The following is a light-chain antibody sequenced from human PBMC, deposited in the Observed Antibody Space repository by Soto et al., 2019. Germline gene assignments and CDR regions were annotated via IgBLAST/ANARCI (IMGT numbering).Light chain of an antibody. CDR3: QQSSSSPWT. CDR1: QSVSSSQ. CDR2: GTS. J-gene: IGKJ1*01. V-gene: IGKV3-20*01. Sequence: EIVLTQSPGTLSLSPGERATLSCRASQSVSSSQLNWYRQTPGQAPRLLIYGTSTRATGIPDRFSGRGSGTDFTLTISRLEPEDFAVYYCQQSSSSPWTFGQGTKVETK.